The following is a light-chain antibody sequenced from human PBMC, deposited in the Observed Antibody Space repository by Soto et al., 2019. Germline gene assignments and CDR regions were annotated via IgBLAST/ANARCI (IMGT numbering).Light chain of an antibody. J-gene: IGKJ4*01. CDR2: DVS. V-gene: IGKV3-11*01. CDR3: QQRSSWPVT. Sequence: EIVLTQAPATLSLSPGEGATLSCRASQSVNIYLAWYQQRPGQAPRLLIYDVSNRATGIPARFSGSGSGTDFTLTISSLEPEDFAVYYCQQRSSWPVTFGGGTKVEIK. CDR1: QSVNIY.